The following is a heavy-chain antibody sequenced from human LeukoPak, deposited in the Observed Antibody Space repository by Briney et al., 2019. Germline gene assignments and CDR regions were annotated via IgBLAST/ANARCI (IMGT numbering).Heavy chain of an antibody. D-gene: IGHD5-18*01. V-gene: IGHV1-2*06. CDR1: GYTFTGYY. J-gene: IGHJ4*02. CDR2: INPNSGGT. Sequence: ASVKVSCKASGYTFTGYYMHWVRQAPGQGLEWMGRINPNSGGTNYAQKFRGRVTMTRDTSISTAYMELSRLRSDDTAVYYCARDDYSYGYVYWGQGTLVTVSS. CDR3: ARDDYSYGYVY.